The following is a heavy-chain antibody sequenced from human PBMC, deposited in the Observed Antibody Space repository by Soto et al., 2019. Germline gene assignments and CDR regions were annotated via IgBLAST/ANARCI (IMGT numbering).Heavy chain of an antibody. J-gene: IGHJ6*04. Sequence: EVKLVESGGGLVQPGGSLKLSCAASGFIFSGSAMHWVRQASGKGLEWVGRIRTRPNNFATQYGESLKGRFTISRDDSKNTTYLEMKSLKSEDTAVYYCTSPLGNGDHTETSRSVDVWGKGTTVTVSS. CDR1: GFIFSGSA. V-gene: IGHV3-73*01. D-gene: IGHD4-17*01. CDR3: TSPLGNGDHTETSRSVDV. CDR2: IRTRPNNFAT.